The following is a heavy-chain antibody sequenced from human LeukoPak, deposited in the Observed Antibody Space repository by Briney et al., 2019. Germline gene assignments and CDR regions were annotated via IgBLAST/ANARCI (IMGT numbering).Heavy chain of an antibody. V-gene: IGHV3-64D*06. Sequence: GGSLRLSCSDSAFTFNRFYLHWVRQAPGKGLEFVSHITSNGATTYYADSVKGRFTISRDNSKNTLYLQMSSLRADDTAVYYCAKEAWSGYQTDYFDYWGQGTLVTVSS. CDR3: AKEAWSGYQTDYFDY. CDR2: ITSNGATT. J-gene: IGHJ4*02. D-gene: IGHD3-3*01. CDR1: AFTFNRFY.